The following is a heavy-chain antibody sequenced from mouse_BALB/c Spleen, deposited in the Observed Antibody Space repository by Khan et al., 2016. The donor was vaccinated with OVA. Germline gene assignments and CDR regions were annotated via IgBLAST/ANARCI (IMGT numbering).Heavy chain of an antibody. CDR1: GYSITRDYA. Sequence: QLKESGPGLVKPSQSLSLTCTVTGYSITRDYAWNWIRQFPGNKLEWMGHISYSGNTKYNPSLKSRISVTRDTSKNQIFLQLNSVTAEDTATYYCARVYGGDFDYWGQGTTLTVSS. CDR2: ISYSGNT. CDR3: ARVYGGDFDY. J-gene: IGHJ2*01. D-gene: IGHD2-10*02. V-gene: IGHV3-2*02.